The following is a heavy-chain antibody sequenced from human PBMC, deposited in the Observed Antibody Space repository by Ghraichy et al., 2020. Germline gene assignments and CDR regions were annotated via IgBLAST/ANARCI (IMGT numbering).Heavy chain of an antibody. D-gene: IGHD2-8*01. CDR3: AREGRANGPLYFDY. CDR1: GGTFSSYA. J-gene: IGHJ4*02. V-gene: IGHV1-69*13. Sequence: SVKVSCKASGGTFSSYAISWVRQAPGQGLEWMGGIIPIFGTANYAQKFQGGVTITADESTSTAYMELSSLRSEDMAVYYCAREGRANGPLYFDYWGQGTLVTVSS. CDR2: IIPIFGTA.